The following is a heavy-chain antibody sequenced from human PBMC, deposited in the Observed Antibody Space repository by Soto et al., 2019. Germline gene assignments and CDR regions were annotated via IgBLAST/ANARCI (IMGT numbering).Heavy chain of an antibody. CDR3: ARGPRPSSAGTGAY. CDR2: IDPDGTTT. D-gene: IGHD1-1*01. Sequence: QLVESGGGLVQPGGSLRLSCALSGFDSSYYWIQWFRQSPGKGLEWVSRIDPDGTTTNYAHSVKGRFSVSRDNAKKTIYLQMNSLTADDTALYYCARGPRPSSAGTGAYWGQGTLVTVSS. CDR1: GFDSSYYW. J-gene: IGHJ1*01. V-gene: IGHV3-74*01.